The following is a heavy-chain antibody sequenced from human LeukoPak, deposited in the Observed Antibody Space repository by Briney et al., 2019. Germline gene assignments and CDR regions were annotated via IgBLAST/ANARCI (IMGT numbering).Heavy chain of an antibody. J-gene: IGHJ4*02. CDR1: GYXFTGYY. V-gene: IGHV1-2*02. D-gene: IGHD3-10*01. CDR3: ARDRDYGSGIFDY. Sequence: ASVKVSCKASGYXFTGYYMHWVRQAPGQGLEWMGGINPNSGGTNYAQKFQGRVTMTRDTSISTAYMELNRLRSDDTAVYYCARDRDYGSGIFDYWGQGTLVTVSS. CDR2: INPNSGGT.